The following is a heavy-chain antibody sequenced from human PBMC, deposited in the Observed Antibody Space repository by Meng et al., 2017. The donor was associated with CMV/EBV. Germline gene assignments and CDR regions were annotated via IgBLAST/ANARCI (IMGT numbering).Heavy chain of an antibody. Sequence: GGSISSYYWSWIRQPAGKGLEWIGRIYTSGSTNYNPSLKSRVTMSVDTSKNQFSLKLSSVTAADTAVYYCAREEITMVRGVLNYFDYWGQGTLVPSPQ. CDR2: IYTSGST. CDR3: AREEITMVRGVLNYFDY. CDR1: GGSISSYY. V-gene: IGHV4-4*07. D-gene: IGHD3-10*01. J-gene: IGHJ4*02.